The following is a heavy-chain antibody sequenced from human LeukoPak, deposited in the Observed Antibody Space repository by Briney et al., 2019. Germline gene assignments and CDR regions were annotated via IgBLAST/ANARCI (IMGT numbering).Heavy chain of an antibody. CDR2: IYTSGST. D-gene: IGHD5-18*01. CDR3: ARGAAMDTPFDY. CDR1: GGSLSSYY. Sequence: PSETLSLTCTVSGGSLSSYYWSWIRQPAGKGLEWIGRIYTSGSTNYNPSLKSRLTMSVDTSKNQFSLKLRSVTAADTAVYYCARGAAMDTPFDYWGQGTLVTVSS. J-gene: IGHJ4*02. V-gene: IGHV4-4*07.